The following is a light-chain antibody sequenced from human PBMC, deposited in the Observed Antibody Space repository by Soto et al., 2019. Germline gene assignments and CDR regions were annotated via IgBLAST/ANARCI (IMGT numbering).Light chain of an antibody. CDR2: DVS. CDR3: HQRYNWPRVT. V-gene: IGKV3-11*01. CDR1: QSVSNS. J-gene: IGKJ5*01. Sequence: IVLTHSPPTLSLSPGERVRRSCMASQSVSNSLAWYHQKPGQPPRLLIYDVSNRATGIPARFSGSGSGTDFTLTITSLEPEDFAVYFCHQRYNWPRVTFGQGTRLEIK.